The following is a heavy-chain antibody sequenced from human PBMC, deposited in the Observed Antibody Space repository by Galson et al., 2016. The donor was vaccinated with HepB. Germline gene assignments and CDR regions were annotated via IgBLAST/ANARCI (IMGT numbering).Heavy chain of an antibody. V-gene: IGHV4-31*03. D-gene: IGHD3-10*01. CDR2: IYYTGST. CDR3: ARDRSSGSGNFGY. Sequence: TLSLTCTVSGGSISSGVYYWSWIRPHPGKGLEWIGYIYYTGSTDCNPSLKSRVTISVDTSKNQFPLRLSSVTAADTAVYYCARDRSSGSGNFGYWGQGTLVTVSS. CDR1: GGSISSGVYY. J-gene: IGHJ4*02.